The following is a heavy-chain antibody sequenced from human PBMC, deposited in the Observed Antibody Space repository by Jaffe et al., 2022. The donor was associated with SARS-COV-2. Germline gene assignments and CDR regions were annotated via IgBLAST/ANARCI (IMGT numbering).Heavy chain of an antibody. J-gene: IGHJ4*02. CDR1: GFTFSSYW. V-gene: IGHV3-7*01. Sequence: EVQLVESGGGLVQPGGSLRLSCAASGFTFSSYWMSWVRQAPGKGLEWVANIKQDGSEKYYVDSVKGRFTISRDNAKNSLYLQMNSLRAEDTAVYYCARDHRRGDGGLDYWGQGTLVTVSS. D-gene: IGHD2-15*01. CDR3: ARDHRRGDGGLDY. CDR2: IKQDGSEK.